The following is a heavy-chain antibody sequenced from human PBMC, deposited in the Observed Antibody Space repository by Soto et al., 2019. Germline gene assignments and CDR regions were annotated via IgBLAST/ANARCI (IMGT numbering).Heavy chain of an antibody. CDR3: VKGAWLDY. J-gene: IGHJ4*02. CDR1: GFTFSTFD. Sequence: EVPLLESGGGLVQPGGSLRLSYAASGFTFSTFDMTWVRQPPGKGLEWVSLIRGSSGSTYYADSVKGRFTISKDISKNTLYLQMNSLRAEDTALYFCVKGAWLDYWGQGNMVTVSS. V-gene: IGHV3-23*01. CDR2: IRGSSGST.